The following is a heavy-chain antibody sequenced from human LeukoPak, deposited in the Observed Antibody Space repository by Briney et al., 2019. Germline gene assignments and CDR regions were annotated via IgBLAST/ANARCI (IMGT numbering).Heavy chain of an antibody. V-gene: IGHV3-64*01. CDR2: ISANGRNT. J-gene: IGHJ4*02. D-gene: IGHD1-26*01. CDR1: GFTVSSYS. CDR3: ARVGLGSGFDY. Sequence: GGSLRLSCAASGFTVSSYSMHWVRQAPGKGLEYVSAISANGRNTYYASSVKGRFTISRDNSMNTLYLQMGSLRAEDLAVYYCARVGLGSGFDYWGQGTLVTVSS.